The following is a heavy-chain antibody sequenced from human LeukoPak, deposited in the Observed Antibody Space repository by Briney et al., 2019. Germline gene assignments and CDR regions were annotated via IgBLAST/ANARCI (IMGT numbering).Heavy chain of an antibody. Sequence: GGSLRLSCAASGFTFSSYAMTWVRQAPGKGLEWVSAITGGGDTTYYADSVKGRFTISRDNSKNTLYLQMNSLRGEDTAAYYCAGYGGSYPYYMDVWGKGTTVTMSS. J-gene: IGHJ6*03. CDR1: GFTFSSYA. CDR2: ITGGGDTT. CDR3: AGYGGSYPYYMDV. V-gene: IGHV3-23*01. D-gene: IGHD1-26*01.